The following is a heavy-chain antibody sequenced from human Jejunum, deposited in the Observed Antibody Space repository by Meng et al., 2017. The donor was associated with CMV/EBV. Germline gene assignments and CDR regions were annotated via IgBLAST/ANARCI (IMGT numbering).Heavy chain of an antibody. V-gene: IGHV3-48*03. CDR1: GFTFSSYE. CDR3: VGGGSSGTLKYFDY. D-gene: IGHD3-3*01. CDR2: ISASTTAI. J-gene: IGHJ4*02. Sequence: GFTFSSYEMDWVRQIPGKGLEWISYISASTTAISYAGSVKGRFTISRDNVKTSLYLLMESLRAEDTAIYYCVGGGSSGTLKYFDYWGQGALVTVSS.